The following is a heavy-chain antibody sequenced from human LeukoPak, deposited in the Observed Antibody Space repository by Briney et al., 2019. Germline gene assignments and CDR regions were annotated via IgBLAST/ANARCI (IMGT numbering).Heavy chain of an antibody. Sequence: PGGSLRLSCAASGFSLSNSAMCWVRPAPGKGREWVSLIVASSGSTFYADSVNGRFTISRDSSKNTLYLQMNSLSAEDMAVYYCAKGAYDYIEMGYFDYWGQGTLVTVSS. CDR1: GFSLSNSA. J-gene: IGHJ4*02. CDR3: AKGAYDYIEMGYFDY. D-gene: IGHD5-12*01. CDR2: IVASSGST. V-gene: IGHV3-23*01.